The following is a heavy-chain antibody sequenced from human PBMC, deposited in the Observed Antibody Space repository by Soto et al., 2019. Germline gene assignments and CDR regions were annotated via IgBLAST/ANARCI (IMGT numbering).Heavy chain of an antibody. CDR1: GYTFTSYA. CDR2: INAGNGNT. Sequence: GASVKVSCKASGYTFTSYAMHWVRQAPGQRLEWMGWINAGNGNTKYSQKFQGRVTITRDTSASTAYMELSSVTAADTAVYYCARAPGSPLIAARPGGYYYGMDVWGQGTTVTVSS. J-gene: IGHJ6*02. V-gene: IGHV1-3*01. CDR3: ARAPGSPLIAARPGGYYYGMDV. D-gene: IGHD6-6*01.